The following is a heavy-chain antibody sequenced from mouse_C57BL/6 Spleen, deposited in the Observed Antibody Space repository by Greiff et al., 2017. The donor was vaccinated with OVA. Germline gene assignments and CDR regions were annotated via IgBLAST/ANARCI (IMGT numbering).Heavy chain of an antibody. Sequence: QVHVKQPGAELVKPGASVKLSCKASGYTFTSYWMHWVKQRPGRGLEWIGRIDPNSGGTKYNEKFKSKATLTVDKPSSTAYMQLSSLTSEDSAVYFCAREGNDYDGGPPFDYWGQGTTLTVSS. CDR1: GYTFTSYW. V-gene: IGHV1-62-3*01. J-gene: IGHJ2*01. D-gene: IGHD2-4*01. CDR2: IDPNSGGT. CDR3: AREGNDYDGGPPFDY.